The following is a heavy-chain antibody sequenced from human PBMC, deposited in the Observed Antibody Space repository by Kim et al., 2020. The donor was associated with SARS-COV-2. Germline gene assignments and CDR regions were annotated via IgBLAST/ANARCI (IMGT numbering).Heavy chain of an antibody. CDR1: GGSFSGYY. Sequence: SETLSLTCAVYGGSFSGYYWSWIRQPPGKGLEWIGEINHSGSTNYNPSLKSRVTISVDTSKNQFSLKLSSVTAADTAVYYCAGGSPPTYYYGSGSPSHLAYWGQGTLVTVSS. J-gene: IGHJ4*02. D-gene: IGHD3-10*01. V-gene: IGHV4-34*01. CDR3: AGGSPPTYYYGSGSPSHLAY. CDR2: INHSGST.